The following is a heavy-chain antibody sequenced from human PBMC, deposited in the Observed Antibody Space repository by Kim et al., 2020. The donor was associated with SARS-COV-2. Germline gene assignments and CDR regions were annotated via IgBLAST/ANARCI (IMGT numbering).Heavy chain of an antibody. V-gene: IGHV1-2*02. CDR3: ARDRSGYYLTFDY. D-gene: IGHD3-22*01. J-gene: IGHJ4*02. CDR1: GYTFTGYY. Sequence: ASVKVSCKASGYTFTGYYMHWVRQAPGQGLEWMGWINPNSGGTNYAQKFQGRVTMTRDTSISTAYMELSRLRSDDTAVYYCARDRSGYYLTFDYWGQGTLVTVSS. CDR2: INPNSGGT.